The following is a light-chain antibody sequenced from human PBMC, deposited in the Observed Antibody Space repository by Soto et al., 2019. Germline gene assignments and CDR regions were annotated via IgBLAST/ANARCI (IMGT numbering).Light chain of an antibody. CDR1: SSDVGAYNY. CDR3: ASYTTSSTVV. Sequence: QSALTQPASVSGSPGQSIAISCTGTSSDVGAYNYVALYQQHPGKAPKPVIYDVRGRPSGISDRFSGSKSGNTAYLTISGLQAEDEADYYCASYTTSSTVVFGGGTQLTVL. V-gene: IGLV2-14*01. J-gene: IGLJ3*02. CDR2: DVR.